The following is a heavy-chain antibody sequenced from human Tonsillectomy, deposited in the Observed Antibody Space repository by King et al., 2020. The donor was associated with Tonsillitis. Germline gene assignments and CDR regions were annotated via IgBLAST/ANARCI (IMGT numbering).Heavy chain of an antibody. CDR1: GFTFSSYS. CDR3: ARTGDDILTVYYMSRTDYNWFDP. CDR2: ISSSSSYI. V-gene: IGHV3-21*01. J-gene: IGHJ5*02. Sequence: VQLVESGGGLVKPGGSLRLSCAASGFTFSSYSMNWVRQAPGKGLEWVSSISSSSSYIYYADSVKGRFTISRDNAKNSLFLQMNSLRAEDTALYYCARTGDDILTVYYMSRTDYNWFDPWGQGTLVTVSS. D-gene: IGHD3-9*01.